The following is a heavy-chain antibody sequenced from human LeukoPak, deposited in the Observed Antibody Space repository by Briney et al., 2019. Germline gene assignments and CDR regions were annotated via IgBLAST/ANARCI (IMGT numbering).Heavy chain of an antibody. CDR2: IHYSGST. CDR3: AKDRGYYSA. J-gene: IGHJ5*02. CDR1: GGSINNYY. V-gene: IGHV4-59*01. Sequence: PSETLSLTXTVSGGSINNYYWSWIRQPPGMGLEWIGYIHYSGSTTYNPSLKSRVTISVDTSKNQFSLKLSSVTAADTAVYYCAKDRGYYSAWGQGTLVTVSS. D-gene: IGHD3-22*01.